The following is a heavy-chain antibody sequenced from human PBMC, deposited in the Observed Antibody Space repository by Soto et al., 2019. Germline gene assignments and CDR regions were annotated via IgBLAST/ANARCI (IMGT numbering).Heavy chain of an antibody. J-gene: IGHJ4*02. CDR3: ASGTNGAFFVY. Sequence: GGSLRLSCAASGFTFRSYAMSWVRQAPGKRLEWVSYISGSSSSTFYADSVKGRFTNSRDNVKNTLYLQMNSLRAEDTAVYYCASGTNGAFFVYWGQGILVTVSS. D-gene: IGHD2-8*01. CDR1: GFTFRSYA. V-gene: IGHV3-48*04. CDR2: ISGSSSST.